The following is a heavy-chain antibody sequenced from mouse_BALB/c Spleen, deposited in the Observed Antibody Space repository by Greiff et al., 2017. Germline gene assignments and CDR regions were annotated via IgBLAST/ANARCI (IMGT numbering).Heavy chain of an antibody. CDR1: GYAFSSSW. Sequence: VQLQQSGPELVKPGASVKISCKASGYAFSSSWMNWVKQRPGQGLEWIGRIYPGDGDTNYNGKFKGKATLTADKSSSTAYMQLSSLTSVDSAVYFCAREGAYYGSSLDYWGQGTTLTVSS. CDR3: AREGAYYGSSLDY. V-gene: IGHV1-82*01. J-gene: IGHJ2*01. D-gene: IGHD1-1*01. CDR2: IYPGDGDT.